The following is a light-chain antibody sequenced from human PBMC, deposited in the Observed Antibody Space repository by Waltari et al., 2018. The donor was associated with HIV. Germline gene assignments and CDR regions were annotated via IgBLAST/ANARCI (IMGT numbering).Light chain of an antibody. J-gene: IGKJ2*01. Sequence: EIVMTQSPATLSVSPGERATLSCRASQSVNSNLAWYQQKPGQAPRLLIYGASTRATGIPARFSGSGSGTEFTLTISSLQSEDFAVYCCQQYNNWPRTFGQGTKVEIK. CDR1: QSVNSN. CDR2: GAS. V-gene: IGKV3-15*01. CDR3: QQYNNWPRT.